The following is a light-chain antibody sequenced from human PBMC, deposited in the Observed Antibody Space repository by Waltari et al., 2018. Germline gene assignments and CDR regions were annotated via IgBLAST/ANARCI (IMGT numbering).Light chain of an antibody. Sequence: TQDPAVSVAMGQTVRITCQGDSLRSYDASWDQQSPGQAPLLVMYDKNSRPSGVPDRFSGSSSDDTASLSITGAQAADEAYYYCHSRDASGSGGAFGGGTKLTVL. CDR1: SLRSYD. CDR3: HSRDASGSGGA. V-gene: IGLV3-19*01. J-gene: IGLJ2*01. CDR2: DKN.